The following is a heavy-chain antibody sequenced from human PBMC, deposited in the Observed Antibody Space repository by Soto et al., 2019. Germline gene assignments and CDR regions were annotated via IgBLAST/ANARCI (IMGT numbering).Heavy chain of an antibody. V-gene: IGHV4-61*01. J-gene: IGHJ4*02. Sequence: SETLSLTCTVSGGSVSSGSYYWSWIRQPPGKGLDWIGHISYSGSTNYDPSLKSRVTISVDTSKNQFSLKLSSVTAADTAEYYCARVDYYDSSGYPLFDFWGQGALVTVSS. CDR2: ISYSGST. CDR3: ARVDYYDSSGYPLFDF. CDR1: GGSVSSGSYY. D-gene: IGHD3-22*01.